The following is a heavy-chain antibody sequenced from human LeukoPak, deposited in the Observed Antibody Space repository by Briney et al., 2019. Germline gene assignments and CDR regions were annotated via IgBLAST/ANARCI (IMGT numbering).Heavy chain of an antibody. Sequence: ASVKVSCKASGYTFTGYYMHWVRQAPGQGLEWMGWINPNSGGTNYAQKFQGRVTMTRDTSISTAYMELSSPRSEDTAVYYCATVGLAGAFDIWGQGTMVTVSS. D-gene: IGHD3-16*01. CDR3: ATVGLAGAFDI. CDR1: GYTFTGYY. CDR2: INPNSGGT. J-gene: IGHJ3*02. V-gene: IGHV1-2*02.